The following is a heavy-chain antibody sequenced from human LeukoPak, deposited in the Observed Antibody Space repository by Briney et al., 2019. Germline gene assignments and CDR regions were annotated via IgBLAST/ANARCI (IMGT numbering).Heavy chain of an antibody. Sequence: SETLSLTCTVSGGSISGKYWSWIRQTPGKGLEWVGYTYYSGTTKYNPSLKSRVTMSLDTSKNQVSLRLISVTAADTAIYFCARIMRPQLGYLDFWGQGALVTVSS. D-gene: IGHD2-2*01. CDR1: GGSISGKY. CDR3: ARIMRPQLGYLDF. CDR2: TYYSGTT. V-gene: IGHV4-59*12. J-gene: IGHJ4*02.